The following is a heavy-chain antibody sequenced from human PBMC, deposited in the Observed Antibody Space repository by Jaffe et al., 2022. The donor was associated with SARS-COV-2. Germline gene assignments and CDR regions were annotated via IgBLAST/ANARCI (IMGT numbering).Heavy chain of an antibody. D-gene: IGHD2-15*01. J-gene: IGHJ4*02. CDR3: ARGSSPCSGGSCYASPFDY. Sequence: QVQLQQWGAGLLKPSETLSLTCAVYGGSFSGYYWSWIRQPPGKGLEWIGEINHSGSTNYNPSLKSRVTISVDTSKNQFSLKLSSVTAADTAVYYCARGSSPCSGGSCYASPFDYWGQGTLVTVSS. V-gene: IGHV4-34*01. CDR1: GGSFSGYY. CDR2: INHSGST.